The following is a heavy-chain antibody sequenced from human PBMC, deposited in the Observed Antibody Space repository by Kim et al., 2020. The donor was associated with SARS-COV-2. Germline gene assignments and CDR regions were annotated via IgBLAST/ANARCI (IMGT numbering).Heavy chain of an antibody. Sequence: PSRKSRVTISVDTSKNQFSRKLSSVTAADTAVYYCRAMVVVIGPLDYWGQGTLVTVSS. V-gene: IGHV4-39*07. J-gene: IGHJ4*02. CDR3: RAMVVVIGPLDY. D-gene: IGHD3-22*01.